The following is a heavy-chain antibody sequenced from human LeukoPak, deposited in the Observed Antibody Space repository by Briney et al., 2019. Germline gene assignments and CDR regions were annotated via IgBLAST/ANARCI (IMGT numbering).Heavy chain of an antibody. CDR3: ARRAITMVRGVIGSDWFDP. V-gene: IGHV3-48*03. CDR1: GFTFSGYE. Sequence: TGGSLRLSCAASGFTFSGYEMNWVRQAPGRGLEWVSYISFSGDIIHYADSVKGRFTVSRDNAKNALHLQMDNLRVEVTAVYYWARRAITMVRGVIGSDWFDPWGQGTLVTVSS. D-gene: IGHD3-10*01. CDR2: ISFSGDII. J-gene: IGHJ5*02.